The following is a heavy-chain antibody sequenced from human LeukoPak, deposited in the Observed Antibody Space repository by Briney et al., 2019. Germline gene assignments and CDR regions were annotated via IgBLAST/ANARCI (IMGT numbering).Heavy chain of an antibody. CDR3: ARSLEDIVVVPFDY. J-gene: IGHJ4*02. CDR2: IWYDGSNK. CDR1: GFTFSSYG. D-gene: IGHD2-2*01. V-gene: IGHV3-33*01. Sequence: GGSLRLSCAASGFTFSSYGMHWVRQAPGKGLEWVAVIWYDGSNKYYADSVKGRFTISRDNSKNTLYLQMNSLRAEDTAVYYCARSLEDIVVVPFDYWGQGTLVTVSS.